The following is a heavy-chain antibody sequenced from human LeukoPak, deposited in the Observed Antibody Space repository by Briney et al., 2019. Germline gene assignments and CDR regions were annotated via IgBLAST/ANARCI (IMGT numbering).Heavy chain of an antibody. D-gene: IGHD2-2*01. CDR2: ISGSGGST. CDR1: GFTFSSYA. CDR3: AKDFLVVPAAIDY. J-gene: IGHJ4*02. V-gene: IGHV3-23*01. Sequence: PGGSLRLSCAASGFTFSSYAMSWVRQAPGKGLEWVSAISGSGGSTYYAGSVKGRFTISRDNSKNTLYLQMNSLRAEDTAVYYCAKDFLVVPAAIDYWGQGTLVTVSS.